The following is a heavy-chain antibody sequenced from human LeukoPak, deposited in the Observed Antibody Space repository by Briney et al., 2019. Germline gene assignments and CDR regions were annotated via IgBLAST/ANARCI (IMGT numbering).Heavy chain of an antibody. J-gene: IGHJ4*02. CDR1: GFTFDDYA. Sequence: PGRSLRLSCAASGFTFDDYAMHWVRQAPGKGLEWVSGISWNSGSIGYADSVKGRFTISRDNAKNSLYLQMNSLRAEDMALYHCAKDIDSGYDSSGRGPFDYWGQGTLVTVSS. CDR2: ISWNSGSI. CDR3: AKDIDSGYDSSGRGPFDY. V-gene: IGHV3-9*03. D-gene: IGHD3-22*01.